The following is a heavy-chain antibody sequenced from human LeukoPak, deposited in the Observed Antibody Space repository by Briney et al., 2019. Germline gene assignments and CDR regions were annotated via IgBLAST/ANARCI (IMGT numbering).Heavy chain of an antibody. CDR2: INPSGGST. J-gene: IGHJ4*02. D-gene: IGHD6-13*01. V-gene: IGHV1-46*01. Sequence: ASVKLSCKASGYTFTGYYMHWVRQAPGQGLEWMGIINPSGGSTSYAQKSQGRVTMTRDMSTSTVYMELSSLRSEDTAVYYCARDRHSSSCQLDYWGQGTLVTVSS. CDR1: GYTFTGYY. CDR3: ARDRHSSSCQLDY.